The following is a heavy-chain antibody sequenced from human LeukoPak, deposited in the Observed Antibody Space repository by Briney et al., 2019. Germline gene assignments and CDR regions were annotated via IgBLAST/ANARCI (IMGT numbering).Heavy chain of an antibody. CDR3: ARDGGGIAAAYYFDY. CDR1: GFTFSSYA. D-gene: IGHD6-13*01. CDR2: ISSNGGST. Sequence: GGSLRLSCAASGFTFSSYAMHWVRQAPGKGLEYVSDISSNGGSTYYANSVKGRFTISRDNSKNTLYLQMGSLRAEDMAVYYCARDGGGIAAAYYFDYWGQGTLVTVSS. J-gene: IGHJ4*02. V-gene: IGHV3-64*01.